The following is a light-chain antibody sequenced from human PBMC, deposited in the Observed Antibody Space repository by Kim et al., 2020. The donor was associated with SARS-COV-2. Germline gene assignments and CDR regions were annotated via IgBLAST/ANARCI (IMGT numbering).Light chain of an antibody. J-gene: IGLJ1*01. CDR3: QVWGQVYEFAV. CDR1: NLGFNG. CDR2: FAS. V-gene: IGLV3-21*01. Sequence: SYELTQPPSVSVAPGKTATITCGGDNLGFNGVHWYQQKPGQAPALVIYFASYRPAGVSERFSSSTSGSMATLTICWVEAGDEADYFCQVWGQVYEFAVCGTRTKVTVL.